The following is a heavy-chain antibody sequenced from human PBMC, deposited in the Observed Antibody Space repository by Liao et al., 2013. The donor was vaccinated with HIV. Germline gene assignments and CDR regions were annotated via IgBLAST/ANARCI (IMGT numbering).Heavy chain of an antibody. Sequence: QVQLQESGPGLVQPSETLSLTCNVSGASVSSYYWSWIRQPAGKGLEWIGRMYVSGSTHYNPSLRSRVTMSLDTSKNQFSLKLSSVTAADTSVYYCARVDEEPYCAGDCNPQYFQHWGQGTLVTVSS. CDR1: GASVSSYY. J-gene: IGHJ1*01. D-gene: IGHD2-21*02. CDR2: MYVSGST. V-gene: IGHV4-4*07. CDR3: ARVDEEPYCAGDCNPQYFQH.